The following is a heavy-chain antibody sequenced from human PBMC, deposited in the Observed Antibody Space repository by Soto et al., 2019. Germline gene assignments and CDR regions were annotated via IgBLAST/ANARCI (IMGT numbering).Heavy chain of an antibody. Sequence: SVNVSCKASGGTFSSYAISWVRQAPGQGLEWMGGIIPIFGTANYAQKFQGRVTMTRNTSISTAYMELSSLRSEDTAVDYGARSRVAVAQDDEWGQGNL. CDR2: IIPIFGTA. CDR3: ARSRVAVAQDDE. D-gene: IGHD6-19*01. J-gene: IGHJ4*02. CDR1: GGTFSSYA. V-gene: IGHV1-69*05.